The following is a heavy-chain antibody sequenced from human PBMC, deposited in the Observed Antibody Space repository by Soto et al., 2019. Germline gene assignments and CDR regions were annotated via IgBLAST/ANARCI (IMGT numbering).Heavy chain of an antibody. Sequence: GGSLRLSCAASGFTFSNYAMSWVRQAPGKGLEWVSTFSGSGGSTYYADSVKGRFTISRDNSKSTLYLQMNSLRAEDTALYYCAKGRSYYYYYGVDVWGQGTTVTVSS. V-gene: IGHV3-23*01. CDR2: FSGSGGST. J-gene: IGHJ6*02. CDR1: GFTFSNYA. CDR3: AKGRSYYYYYGVDV.